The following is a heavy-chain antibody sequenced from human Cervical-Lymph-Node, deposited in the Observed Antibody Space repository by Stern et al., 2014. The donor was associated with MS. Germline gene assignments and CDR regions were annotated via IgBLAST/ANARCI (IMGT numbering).Heavy chain of an antibody. CDR2: ISRNTNFI. V-gene: IGHV3-21*06. CDR1: GFTFSHYT. Sequence: EVQLVQSGGGLVKPGGSLRISCEASGFTFSHYTMIWVRQAPGKGLEWVSSISRNTNFIYYADSVEGRFTISRDNANNSLYLQMNSLRTEDTAVYYCARGGGVEADYWGQGTLVTVSS. J-gene: IGHJ4*02. CDR3: ARGGGVEADY. D-gene: IGHD3-10*01.